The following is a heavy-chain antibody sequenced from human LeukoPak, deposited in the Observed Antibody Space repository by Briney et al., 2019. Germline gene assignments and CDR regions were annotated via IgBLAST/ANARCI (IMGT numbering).Heavy chain of an antibody. D-gene: IGHD3-22*01. J-gene: IGHJ4*02. CDR1: GFTFSSYA. Sequence: PGGSLRLSCAASGFTFSSYAMSWVRQAPGKGLEWVPAISGSGGSTYYADSVKGRFTISRDNSKNTLYLQMNSLRAEDTAVYYCAKDWYYYDSSGYGALDYWGQGTLVTVSS. CDR2: ISGSGGST. CDR3: AKDWYYYDSSGYGALDY. V-gene: IGHV3-23*01.